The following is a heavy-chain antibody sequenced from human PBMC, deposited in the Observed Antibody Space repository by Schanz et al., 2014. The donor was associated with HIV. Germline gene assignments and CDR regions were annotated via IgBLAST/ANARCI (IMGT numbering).Heavy chain of an antibody. J-gene: IGHJ4*02. CDR3: ARGAAEMATMTPWRY. CDR2: MNPNRGNA. D-gene: IGHD5-12*01. V-gene: IGHV1-8*02. CDR1: GFPFTDYH. Sequence: QVQLVQSGPEVKKPGASVRVSCVASGFPFTDYHFQWVRQAPGQGLEWMGWMNPNRGNAGFAQKLQGRVTMTTDTSTSTAYMDLRSLRSDDTAVYYCARGAAEMATMTPWRYWGQGTLVTVSS.